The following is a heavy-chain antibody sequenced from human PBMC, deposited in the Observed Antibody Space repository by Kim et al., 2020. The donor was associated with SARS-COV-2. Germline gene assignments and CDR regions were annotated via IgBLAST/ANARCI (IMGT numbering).Heavy chain of an antibody. CDR2: ISSSSSYI. V-gene: IGHV3-21*01. CDR1: GFTFSSYS. Sequence: GGSLRLSCAASGFTFSSYSMNWVRQAPGKGLEWVSSISSSSSYIYYADSVKGRFTISRDNAKNSLYLQMNSLRAEDTAVYYCARSHSGGSCYFCLAFDIWGQGTMVTVSS. J-gene: IGHJ3*02. CDR3: ARSHSGGSCYFCLAFDI. D-gene: IGHD2-15*01.